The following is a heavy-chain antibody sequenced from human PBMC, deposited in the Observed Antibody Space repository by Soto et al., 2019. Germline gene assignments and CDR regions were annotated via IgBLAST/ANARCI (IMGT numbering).Heavy chain of an antibody. V-gene: IGHV1-2*02. J-gene: IGHJ4*02. Sequence: QVQLVQSGAEVKKPGASVKVSCKASGYTFTGYYMHWVRQAPGQGLEWMGWINPNSGGTNYAQKFQGRVTMTRDTSISTAYMELSRLRSDDTAVYYCARVVEEKQWLVPLTEYYFDYWGQGTLVTVSS. CDR1: GYTFTGYY. CDR2: INPNSGGT. D-gene: IGHD6-19*01. CDR3: ARVVEEKQWLVPLTEYYFDY.